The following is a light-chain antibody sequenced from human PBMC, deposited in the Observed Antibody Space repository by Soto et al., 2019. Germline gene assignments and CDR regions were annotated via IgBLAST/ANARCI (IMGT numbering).Light chain of an antibody. Sequence: QSVLTQPASVSGSPGQSITISCTGTSSDVGGYNYVSWYQQHPGKAPKLMIYEVSNRPSGVSNRFSGSKSGNTASLTISGLQAEDEAHYYCTSYTSSSTSWVFGGGTKVTVL. CDR2: EVS. CDR3: TSYTSSSTSWV. CDR1: SSDVGGYNY. J-gene: IGLJ3*02. V-gene: IGLV2-14*01.